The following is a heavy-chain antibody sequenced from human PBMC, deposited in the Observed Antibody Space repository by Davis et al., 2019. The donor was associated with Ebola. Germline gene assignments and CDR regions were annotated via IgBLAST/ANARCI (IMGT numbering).Heavy chain of an antibody. Sequence: SGPTLVKPTQTLTVTCTFSGFSLSISGVGVGWIRQPPGKALEWLALIYWDDEKSYSPSLKSRLTVTKDTSKNQVVLTMTNMDPVDTGTYYCAHRRSGYFDNWGQGTLVTVSS. CDR3: AHRRSGYFDN. CDR1: GFSLSISGVG. CDR2: IYWDDEK. D-gene: IGHD3-22*01. J-gene: IGHJ4*02. V-gene: IGHV2-5*02.